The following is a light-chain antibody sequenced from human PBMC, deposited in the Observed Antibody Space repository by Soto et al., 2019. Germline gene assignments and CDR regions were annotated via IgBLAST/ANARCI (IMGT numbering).Light chain of an antibody. V-gene: IGKV3-15*01. CDR3: QRYFEWPPMT. J-gene: IGKJ1*01. CDR1: ETVATN. Sequence: VMTQSPATLSVSPGERATLSCWASETVATNLAWYQQKPGQAPRLLISGASTRAAGISDRFRGSGSGTELTLTISSLRSEDSAIYYCQRYFEWPPMTFGQGTKVEI. CDR2: GAS.